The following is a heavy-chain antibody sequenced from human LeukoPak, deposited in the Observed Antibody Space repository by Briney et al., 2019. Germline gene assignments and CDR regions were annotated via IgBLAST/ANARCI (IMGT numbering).Heavy chain of an antibody. D-gene: IGHD5-12*01. CDR1: GYTFTRYY. CDR2: IKPSGGST. CDR3: ARDLGGYDWNDAFDI. J-gene: IGHJ3*02. V-gene: IGHV1-46*01. Sequence: ASVKVSCKASGYTFTRYYMHCVRQAPGQGLEWMGIIKPSGGSTSYAQKFQGRVTMTRDMSTSTIYMELSSLRSEDTAVYYCARDLGGYDWNDAFDIWGQGTMVTVSS.